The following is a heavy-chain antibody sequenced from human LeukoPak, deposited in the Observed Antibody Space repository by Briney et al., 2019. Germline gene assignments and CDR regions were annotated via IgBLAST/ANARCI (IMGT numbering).Heavy chain of an antibody. D-gene: IGHD6-19*01. CDR1: GYTFTNYY. Sequence: GPVKVSCKASGYTFTNYYLHWVRQAPGQRLEWMGWINPNSGATNFAQKFQGRVTMTRDTSISTAYMELSRLRSDDTAVYYCARQYSSGWYDYYYYYMDVWGKGTTVTISS. J-gene: IGHJ6*03. CDR2: INPNSGAT. V-gene: IGHV1-2*02. CDR3: ARQYSSGWYDYYYYYMDV.